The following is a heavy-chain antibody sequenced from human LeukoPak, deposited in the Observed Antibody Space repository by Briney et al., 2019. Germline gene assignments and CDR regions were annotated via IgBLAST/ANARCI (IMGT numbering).Heavy chain of an antibody. CDR3: ARVVEGYFDWFED. CDR1: GGSFSGNY. D-gene: IGHD3-9*01. V-gene: IGHV4-34*01. CDR2: INHSGST. Sequence: SGTLSLTCAVYGGSFSGNYWSWSRQPPGKGLEWIGEINHSGSTNYNPSLKSRVTISVDTSKNQFSLKLSSVTAADTAVYYCARVVEGYFDWFEDWGQGTLVTVSS. J-gene: IGHJ5*02.